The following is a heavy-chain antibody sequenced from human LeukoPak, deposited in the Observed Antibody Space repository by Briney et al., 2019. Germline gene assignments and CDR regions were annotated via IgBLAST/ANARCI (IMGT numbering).Heavy chain of an antibody. CDR1: GDSISSSSYY. Sequence: KPSETLSLTCTVSGDSISSSSYYWGWISQPPGKGLEWTERIYYSVSTYYNPSLKSRVTISVDKSKNHFSRKLSSVNAADTAVYYCARQTYYYDSSGYRPGYWGQGTLVTVSS. D-gene: IGHD3-22*01. V-gene: IGHV4-39*01. CDR2: IYYSVST. J-gene: IGHJ4*02. CDR3: ARQTYYYDSSGYRPGY.